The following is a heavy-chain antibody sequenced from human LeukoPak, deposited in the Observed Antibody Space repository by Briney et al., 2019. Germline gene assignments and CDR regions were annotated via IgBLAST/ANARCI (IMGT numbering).Heavy chain of an antibody. CDR2: INPSGGST. CDR3: ARDLSNYGWFDP. D-gene: IGHD4-11*01. J-gene: IGHJ5*02. V-gene: IGHV1-46*01. Sequence: ASVKVSCKASGYTFTSYYMHWVRQAPGQGLEWMGIINPSGGSTSYAQKFQGRVTMTRDMSTSTVYMELSSLRSEDTAVYYCARDLSNYGWFDPWGQGTLVTVSS. CDR1: GYTFTSYY.